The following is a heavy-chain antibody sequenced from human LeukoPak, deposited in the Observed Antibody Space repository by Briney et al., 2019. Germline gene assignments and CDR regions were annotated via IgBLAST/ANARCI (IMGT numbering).Heavy chain of an antibody. Sequence: SETLSLTCTVSGGSVSSYTYYWSWVRQPPGKGLGWIGYIYYSGSTNYNPSLKSRVTLSIDTSKNQFSLRLSSVTAADTAVYYCARSGYCSRTSCYPNWFDPWGQGTLVTVSS. V-gene: IGHV4-61*01. D-gene: IGHD2-2*03. CDR1: GGSVSSYTYY. J-gene: IGHJ5*02. CDR2: IYYSGST. CDR3: ARSGYCSRTSCYPNWFDP.